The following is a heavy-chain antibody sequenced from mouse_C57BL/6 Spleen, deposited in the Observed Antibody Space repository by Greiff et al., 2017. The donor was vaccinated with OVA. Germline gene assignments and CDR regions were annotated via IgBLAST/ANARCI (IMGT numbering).Heavy chain of an antibody. Sequence: ESGPGLVKPSQSLSLTCSVTGYSITSGYYWNWIRQFPGNKLEWMGYISYDGSNNYNPSLKNRISITRDTSKNQFVLKLNSVTTEDTATYYCARRYGSRWYFDVWDTGTTVTVSS. J-gene: IGHJ1*03. V-gene: IGHV3-6*01. CDR1: GYSITSGYY. CDR2: ISYDGSN. D-gene: IGHD1-1*01. CDR3: ARRYGSRWYFDV.